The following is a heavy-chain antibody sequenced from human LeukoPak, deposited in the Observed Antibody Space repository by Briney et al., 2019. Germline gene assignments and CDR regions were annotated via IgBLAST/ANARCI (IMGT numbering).Heavy chain of an antibody. CDR3: VPSANYYYFDY. J-gene: IGHJ4*02. CDR1: GYTFTNYY. CDR2: INPKSGGT. D-gene: IGHD4/OR15-4a*01. V-gene: IGHV1-2*02. Sequence: ASVTVSFTASGYTFTNYYMHWVRQAPGLGIEWMGWINPKSGGTSYPQKFQGRLTMTRDTSISTAYMELSRLRSDDTAVYYCVPSANYYYFDYWGQGTLVTVSS.